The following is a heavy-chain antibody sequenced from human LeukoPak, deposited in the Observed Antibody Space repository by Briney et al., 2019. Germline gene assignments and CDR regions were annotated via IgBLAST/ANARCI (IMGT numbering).Heavy chain of an antibody. D-gene: IGHD1-14*01. CDR2: ISNSDSTI. V-gene: IGHV3-48*03. J-gene: IGHJ4*02. CDR1: GFSFSDYE. CDR3: ARDGGRKDDY. Sequence: PGGSLRLSCAASGFSFSDYEMNWVRQAPGKGLEWISYISNSDSTIYYADSVKGRFTISRDNAKNSLYLQMHSLRAEDTAVYYCARDGGRKDDYWGQGTLVTVSS.